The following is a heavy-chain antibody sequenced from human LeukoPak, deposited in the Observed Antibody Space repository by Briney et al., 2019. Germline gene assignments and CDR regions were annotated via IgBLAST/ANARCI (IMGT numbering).Heavy chain of an antibody. J-gene: IGHJ4*02. CDR3: ARVVVVAAIEPDY. CDR1: GFTFSSYE. Sequence: GGSLRLSCAASGFTFSSYEMNWVRQAPGKGLEWVSYISSSGSTIYYADSVKGRFTISRDNAKNSLHLQMNSLRAEDTAVYYCARVVVVAAIEPDYWGQGTLVTVSS. V-gene: IGHV3-48*03. D-gene: IGHD2-15*01. CDR2: ISSSGSTI.